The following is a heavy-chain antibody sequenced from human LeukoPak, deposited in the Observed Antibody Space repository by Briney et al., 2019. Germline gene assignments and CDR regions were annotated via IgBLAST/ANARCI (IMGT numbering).Heavy chain of an antibody. CDR2: IYYSGST. CDR1: GGSISSYY. CDR3: ARVLGDYYYDSSGYYYVN. D-gene: IGHD3-22*01. V-gene: IGHV4-59*01. J-gene: IGHJ4*02. Sequence: PSETLSLTCTVSGGSISSYYWSWIRQRPGKGLEWIGYIYYSGSTNYNPSLKSRVTISVDTSKNQFSLKLSSVTAADTAVYYCARVLGDYYYDSSGYYYVNWGQGTLVTVSS.